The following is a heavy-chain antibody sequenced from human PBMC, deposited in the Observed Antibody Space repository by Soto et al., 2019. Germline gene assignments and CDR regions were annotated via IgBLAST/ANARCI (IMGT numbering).Heavy chain of an antibody. J-gene: IGHJ3*01. D-gene: IGHD3-10*01. CDR3: ARSMVRGAIGAFDA. CDR2: IYYSGNT. CDR1: GGSISSGTSY. V-gene: IGHV4-30-4*01. Sequence: QVQLQESGPGLVKPSQTLSLTCTVSGGSISSGTSYWTWIRQAPGTGLELIGYIYYSGNTFYNPSLKRRVTISIDTSKNQFSLKLSSVTAAATAVYYCARSMVRGAIGAFDAWGQGTVVTVSS.